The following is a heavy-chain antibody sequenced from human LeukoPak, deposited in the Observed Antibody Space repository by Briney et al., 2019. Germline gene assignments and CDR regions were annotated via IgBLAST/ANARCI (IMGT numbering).Heavy chain of an antibody. V-gene: IGHV3-30*04. CDR3: ATLYYDFWSGYTFDY. D-gene: IGHD3-3*01. J-gene: IGHJ4*02. CDR2: ISYDGSNK. Sequence: GGSLRLSCAASGFTFSSYAMHWVRQAPGKGLEWVAVISYDGSNKYYADSVKGRFTISRDNSKNTLYLQMSSLRAEDTAVYYCATLYYDFWSGYTFDYWGQGTLVTVSS. CDR1: GFTFSSYA.